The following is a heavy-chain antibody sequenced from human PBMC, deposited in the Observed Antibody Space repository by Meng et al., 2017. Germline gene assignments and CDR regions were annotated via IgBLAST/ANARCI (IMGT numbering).Heavy chain of an antibody. CDR3: ARGTRGYSYGNDY. CDR2: INHSGST. D-gene: IGHD5-18*01. CDR1: GGSFSGYY. Sequence: VPLQEWGAGLLKLSETLSLTCAVYGGSFSGYYWSWIRQPPGKGLEWIGEINHSGSTNYNPSLKSRVTISVDTSKNQFSLKLSSVTAADTAVYYCARGTRGYSYGNDYWGQGTLVTVSS. V-gene: IGHV4-34*01. J-gene: IGHJ4*02.